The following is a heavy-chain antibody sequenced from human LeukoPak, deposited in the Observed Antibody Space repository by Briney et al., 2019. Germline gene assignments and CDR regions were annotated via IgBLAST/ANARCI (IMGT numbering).Heavy chain of an antibody. J-gene: IGHJ4*02. D-gene: IGHD5-24*01. CDR3: ARLTPTNNRNDYFDY. CDR1: GFTFSSHG. V-gene: IGHV3-48*04. Sequence: PGGSLRLSCAASGFTFSSHGMSWVRQAPGKGLEWISYISSSGSTIYYADSVKGRFTISRDNAKNSLYLQMNSLRAEDTAAYYCARLTPTNNRNDYFDYWGQGTLVTVSS. CDR2: ISSSGSTI.